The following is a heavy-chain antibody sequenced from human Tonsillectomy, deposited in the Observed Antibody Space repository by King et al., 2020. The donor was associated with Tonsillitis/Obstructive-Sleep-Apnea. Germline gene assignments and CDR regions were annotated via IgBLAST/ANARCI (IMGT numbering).Heavy chain of an antibody. Sequence: VQLVESGGGLVQPGGSLRLSCAASGFTVSRNYMNWVRQAPGKGLEWVSVIYSGGSIYYADFVKGRFTISRDNSKNTLYLQMNSLRAEDTAVYYCARDRCRTYSCYFHAFDIWGQGKMGPVSS. CDR2: IYSGGSI. CDR3: ARDRCRTYSCYFHAFDI. D-gene: IGHD2-2*01. V-gene: IGHV3-66*01. J-gene: IGHJ3*02. CDR1: GFTVSRNY.